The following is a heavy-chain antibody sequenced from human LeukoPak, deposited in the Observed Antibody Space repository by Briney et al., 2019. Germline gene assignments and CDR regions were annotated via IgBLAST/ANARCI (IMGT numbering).Heavy chain of an antibody. CDR1: GFTFSSYG. CDR3: ARESSRMVRGVKKNHYFDY. V-gene: IGHV3-33*01. Sequence: GGSLRLSCAASGFTFSSYGMPWVRQAPGKGLEWVAVIWYDGSNKYYADSVKGRFTISRDNSKNTLYLQMNSLRAEDTAVYYCARESSRMVRGVKKNHYFDYWGQGTLVTVSS. D-gene: IGHD3-10*01. J-gene: IGHJ4*02. CDR2: IWYDGSNK.